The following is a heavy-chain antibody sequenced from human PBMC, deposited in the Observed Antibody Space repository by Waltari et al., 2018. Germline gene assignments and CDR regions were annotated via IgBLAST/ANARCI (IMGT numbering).Heavy chain of an antibody. V-gene: IGHV3-23*01. J-gene: IGHJ4*02. CDR3: AKRGGTDPVAVAGIHCDY. Sequence: EVQLLASGGGLVKPGGSLRPSCAAFGVPFRTYARSWVRQAPGKGREWVSSISSSGNNAYYIDSVKGRFTISKDNSKNTLYLEVNSLRVDDTGTYYCAKRGGTDPVAVAGIHCDYWGRGTLVTVSS. CDR2: ISSSGNNA. CDR1: GVPFRTYA. D-gene: IGHD6-19*01.